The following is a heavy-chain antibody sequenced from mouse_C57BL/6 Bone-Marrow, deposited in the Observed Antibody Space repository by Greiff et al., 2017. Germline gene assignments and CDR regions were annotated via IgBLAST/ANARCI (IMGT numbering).Heavy chain of an antibody. CDR2: ISDGGSYT. J-gene: IGHJ2*01. V-gene: IGHV5-4*01. Sequence: DVHLVESGGGLVKPGGSLKLSCAASGFTFSSYAMSWVRQTPEKRLEWVATISDGGSYTYYPDNVKGRFTISRDNAKNNLYLQMSHLKSEDTAMYYCASGLTGYFDYWGQGTTLTVSS. CDR1: GFTFSSYA. CDR3: ASGLTGYFDY.